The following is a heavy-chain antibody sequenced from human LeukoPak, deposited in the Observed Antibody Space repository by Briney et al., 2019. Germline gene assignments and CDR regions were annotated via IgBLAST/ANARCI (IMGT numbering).Heavy chain of an antibody. V-gene: IGHV4-61*02. J-gene: IGHJ3*02. CDR3: ARDAVVIDAFDI. CDR2: IYTSGST. Sequence: KSSQTLSLXCTVSGGSISSGSYYWSWIRQPVGKGLEWIGRIYTSGSTNYNPSLKSRVTISVDTSKNQFSLKLSSVTAADTAVYYCARDAVVIDAFDIWGQGTMVTVSS. CDR1: GGSISSGSYY. D-gene: IGHD3-22*01.